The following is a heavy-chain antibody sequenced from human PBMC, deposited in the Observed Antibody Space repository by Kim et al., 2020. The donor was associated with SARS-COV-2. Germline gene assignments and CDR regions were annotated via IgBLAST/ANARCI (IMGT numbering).Heavy chain of an antibody. CDR1: GGSFSGYF. CDR2: INHSGNT. CDR3: ARCLSSAFPQERKETTRLHYFDN. V-gene: IGHV4-34*01. D-gene: IGHD1-1*01. Sequence: SETLSLTCGVSGGSFSGYFWSWIRQPPGKGLEWIGQINHSGNTKYNPSLKSRVTISIDTSKNQFSLKLSSVTAADTAVFYCARCLSSAFPQERKETTRLHYFDNWGQGTLVTVSS. J-gene: IGHJ4*02.